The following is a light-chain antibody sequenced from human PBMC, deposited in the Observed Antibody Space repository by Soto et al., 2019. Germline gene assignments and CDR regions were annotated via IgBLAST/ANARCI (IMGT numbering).Light chain of an antibody. Sequence: DIQLTQPPSTLSTSVGDRVTISCRASQSISSWLAWYQQKPGKAPKLLIYNTSNSESGVPPRFGGSGSGTEFTLTISSLQPDDFSAYYCQYWSDYCWTFGQGTKVEIK. CDR1: QSISSW. CDR3: QYWSDYCWT. V-gene: IGKV1-5*03. CDR2: NTS. J-gene: IGKJ1*01.